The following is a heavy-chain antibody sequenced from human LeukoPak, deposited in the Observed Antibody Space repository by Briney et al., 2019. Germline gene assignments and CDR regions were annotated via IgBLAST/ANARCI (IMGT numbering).Heavy chain of an antibody. CDR2: INPNSGVT. CDR1: GYTFTGYY. J-gene: IGHJ4*02. Sequence: ASVKVSCKASGYTFTGYYMHWVRQAPGQGLEWMGWINPNSGVTSYAQKFQGRVTMTRDTSISTAYMELSRLRSDDTAVYYCARGVSSSWYYFDYWGQGTLVTVSS. V-gene: IGHV1-2*02. CDR3: ARGVSSSWYYFDY. D-gene: IGHD6-13*01.